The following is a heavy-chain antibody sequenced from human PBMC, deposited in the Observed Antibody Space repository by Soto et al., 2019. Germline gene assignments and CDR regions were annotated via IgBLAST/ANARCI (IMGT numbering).Heavy chain of an antibody. Sequence: GASVKVSCKASGYTFTNYYMHWVRQAPGQGLEWMGILNPSDGTTTYAQRFQGRVTMTRDGDTSTSTVYMELSSLRSEDTALYYCARVWTDVPIGFDYWGQGTLVTVSS. CDR1: GYTFTNYY. CDR3: ARVWTDVPIGFDY. D-gene: IGHD2-15*01. V-gene: IGHV1-46*01. J-gene: IGHJ4*02. CDR2: LNPSDGTT.